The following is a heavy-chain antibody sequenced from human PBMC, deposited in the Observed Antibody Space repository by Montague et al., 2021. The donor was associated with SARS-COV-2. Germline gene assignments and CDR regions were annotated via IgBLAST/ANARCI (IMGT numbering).Heavy chain of an antibody. V-gene: IGHV6-1*01. D-gene: IGHD6-13*01. CDR2: TFYRSKWYN. CDR3: ARDSRNWYGPIGFDI. CDR1: GDSVSSNTAA. J-gene: IGHJ3*02. Sequence: CAISGDSVSSNTAAWNWIRQSPSRGLVWLGRTFYRSKWYNEFAESVKSRISVNADTSKNEVSLQLKYVTPEDTAMYYCARDSRNWYGPIGFDIWGQGTVVTVS.